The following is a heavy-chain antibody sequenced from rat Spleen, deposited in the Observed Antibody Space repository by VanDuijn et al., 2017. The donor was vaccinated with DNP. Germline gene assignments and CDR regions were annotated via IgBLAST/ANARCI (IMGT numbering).Heavy chain of an antibody. CDR2: INSAGSI. J-gene: IGHJ2*01. V-gene: IGHV3-3*01. CDR3: TRGDILRSFDY. CDR1: GYSITSCCR. D-gene: IGHD1-6*01. Sequence: VQLQESGPGLVEPSQSLSLTCSVTGYSITSCCRWTWIRKFPGHKLDWMGYINSAGSIEYNPSLKGRISITSDTSKNQFFLQVKYVTTDDTATYYCTRGDILRSFDYWGQGVIVTVSS.